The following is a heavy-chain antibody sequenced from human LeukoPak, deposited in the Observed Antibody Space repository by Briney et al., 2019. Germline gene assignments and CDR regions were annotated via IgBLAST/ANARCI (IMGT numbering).Heavy chain of an antibody. CDR2: ISAYNGNT. J-gene: IGHJ4*02. Sequence: ASVKVSCKASGYTSTSYGISWVRQAPGQGLEWMGWISAYNGNTNYAQKLQGRVTMTTDTSTSTAYMELRSLRSDDTAVYYCARDYYGSGSYYVEIDYWGQGTLVTVSS. CDR1: GYTSTSYG. V-gene: IGHV1-18*01. CDR3: ARDYYGSGSYYVEIDY. D-gene: IGHD3-10*01.